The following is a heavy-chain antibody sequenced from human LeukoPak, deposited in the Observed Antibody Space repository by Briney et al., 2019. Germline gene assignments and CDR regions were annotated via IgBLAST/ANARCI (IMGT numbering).Heavy chain of an antibody. CDR2: IRYDGSNK. CDR1: QFTFSSYG. Sequence: GGSLRLSCGASQFTFSSYGMHWVRQAPGNGLEWVAFIRYDGSNKYYADSVKGRFTISRDNSKNTLSLQMNRLRAEDTAVYYCAKDGPGTSSWDFDYLGQGTLVTVSS. V-gene: IGHV3-30*02. CDR3: AKDGPGTSSWDFDY. J-gene: IGHJ4*02. D-gene: IGHD6-6*01.